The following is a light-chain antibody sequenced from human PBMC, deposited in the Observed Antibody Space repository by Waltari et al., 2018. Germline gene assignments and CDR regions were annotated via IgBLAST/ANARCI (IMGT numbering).Light chain of an antibody. Sequence: DIQMTQSPSTLSASVGDRVTITCRASQSIMSLLAWYQQKPGEAPKLLIYKASSLESGVPSRVSGSGSGTEFTLTINNLQPDDFATYYCQQYNSYLIYTFGQGTKLEIK. J-gene: IGKJ2*01. V-gene: IGKV1-5*03. CDR1: QSIMSL. CDR3: QQYNSYLIYT. CDR2: KAS.